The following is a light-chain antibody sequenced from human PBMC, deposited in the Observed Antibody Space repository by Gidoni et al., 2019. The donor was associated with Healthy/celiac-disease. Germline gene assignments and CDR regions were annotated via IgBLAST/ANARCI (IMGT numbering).Light chain of an antibody. J-gene: IGKJ1*01. CDR3: QQSYSTPRT. V-gene: IGKV1-39*01. CDR1: QSISSY. CDR2: AAS. Sequence: DIQMTQSPSSLSASVGDRVTITCRASQSISSYLNWYQQKPGKAPKLLIYAASSLQSRVPSRFSGSGSGTDFTLTISSLQPEDFATYYCQQSYSTPRTVGQGTKVEIK.